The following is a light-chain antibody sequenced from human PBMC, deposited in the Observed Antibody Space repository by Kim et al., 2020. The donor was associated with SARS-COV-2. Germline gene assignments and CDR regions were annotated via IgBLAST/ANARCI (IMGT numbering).Light chain of an antibody. J-gene: IGLJ1*01. Sequence: QSALTQPRSVSGSPGQSVTMSCTGTSSDVGGYDYVSWYQQHPGKAPKFMIYDVSMRPSGVPDRFSGSKSGNTASLTISGLQAEDEADYYCCSYAGSYTFVFGSGTKVTVL. V-gene: IGLV2-11*01. CDR2: DVS. CDR3: CSYAGSYTFV. CDR1: SSDVGGYDY.